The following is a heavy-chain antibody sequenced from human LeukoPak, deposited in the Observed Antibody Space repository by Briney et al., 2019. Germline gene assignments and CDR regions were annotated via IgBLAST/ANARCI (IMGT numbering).Heavy chain of an antibody. CDR2: IYYSGST. CDR1: SGFIDSSNY. D-gene: IGHD7-27*01. Sequence: PGGSLRLSCVASGFIDSSNYMSWVRQPPGKGLEWIGNIYYSGSTYHNPSLKSRVTISVDTSKNQFSLKLSSVTAADTAVYYCACLPFDWGYFDYWGQGTLVTVSS. V-gene: IGHV4-39*01. J-gene: IGHJ4*02. CDR3: ACLPFDWGYFDY.